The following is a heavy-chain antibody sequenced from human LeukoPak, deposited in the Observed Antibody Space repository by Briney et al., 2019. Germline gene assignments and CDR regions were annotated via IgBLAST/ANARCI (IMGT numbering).Heavy chain of an antibody. V-gene: IGHV5-51*01. J-gene: IGHJ4*02. D-gene: IGHD3-22*01. CDR2: IYPGDSDT. CDR3: ARGPAVDYYDSSGYYEGRTYYFDY. CDR1: GYSFTSYW. Sequence: GESLKISCKSSGYSFTSYWIGWVRQMPGKGLEWMGIIYPGDSDTRYSPSFQGQVTISADKSISTAYLQWSSLKASDTAMYYCARGPAVDYYDSSGYYEGRTYYFDYWGQGTLVTVSS.